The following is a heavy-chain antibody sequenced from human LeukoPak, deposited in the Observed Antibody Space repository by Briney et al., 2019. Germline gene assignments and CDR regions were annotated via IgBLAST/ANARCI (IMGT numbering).Heavy chain of an antibody. V-gene: IGHV1-18*01. CDR3: ARSLDYYDSSGYYSGYFDY. Sequence: ASVKVSCKASGYTFTSYGISWVRQAPGQGLEWMGWISAYNGNTNYAQKLQGRVTMTTDTSTSAAYMELRSLRSDDPGVYYGARSLDYYDSSGYYSGYFDYWGQGTLVTVSS. CDR2: ISAYNGNT. D-gene: IGHD3-22*01. J-gene: IGHJ4*02. CDR1: GYTFTSYG.